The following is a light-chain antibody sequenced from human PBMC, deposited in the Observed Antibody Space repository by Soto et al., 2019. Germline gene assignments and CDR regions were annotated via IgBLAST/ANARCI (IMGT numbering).Light chain of an antibody. CDR3: SSSAGSNTFV. Sequence: QYVLTQPPSASGSPGQSVTISCSGTSSDVGGYDSVSWYQHHPGKVPKLITFDVDKWPSGVPDRFSGFKSGNTASLTVSGLRAEDEADYYCSSSAGSNTFVFGTGTKVTVL. J-gene: IGLJ1*01. CDR1: SSDVGGYDS. V-gene: IGLV2-8*01. CDR2: DVD.